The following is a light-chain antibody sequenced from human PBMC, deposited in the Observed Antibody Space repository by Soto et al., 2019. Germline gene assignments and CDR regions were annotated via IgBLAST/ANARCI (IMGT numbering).Light chain of an antibody. V-gene: IGKV1-5*03. J-gene: IGKJ1*01. Sequence: DIQMTHSTSTLSVSLLDRFTITSRASQTISSWLAWYQQKPGKAPKLLIYKASTLKSGVPSRFSGSGSGTEFALTISSLQPDDFATYYCQQYNSYSETFGQGTKVDIK. CDR3: QQYNSYSET. CDR1: QTISSW. CDR2: KAS.